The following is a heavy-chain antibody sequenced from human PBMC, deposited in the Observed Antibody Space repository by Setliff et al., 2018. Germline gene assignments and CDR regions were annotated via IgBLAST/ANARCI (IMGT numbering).Heavy chain of an antibody. D-gene: IGHD4-17*01. CDR2: IYTRGST. V-gene: IGHV4-61*09. Sequence: SETLSLTCNVSGDSISRGSYYWSWIRQPAGKGLEWIGQIYTRGSTNENPSLKSRVTISVDTSKNQVFLRLTSVTAADTAVYYCARATGFGELFLWGQGTLVTSPQ. CDR1: GDSISRGSYY. CDR3: ARATGFGELFL. J-gene: IGHJ4*02.